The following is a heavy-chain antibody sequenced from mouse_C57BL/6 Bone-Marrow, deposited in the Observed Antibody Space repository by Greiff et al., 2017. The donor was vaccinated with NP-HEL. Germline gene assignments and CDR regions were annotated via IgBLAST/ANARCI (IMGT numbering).Heavy chain of an antibody. Sequence: QVQLQQSGPELVKPGASVKISCKASGYAFSSSWMNWVKQRPGKGLEWIGRIYPGDGDTNYNGKFKGKATLTADKSSSTAYMQLSSLTSDDSAVYFCARGGTWCSYRGQKTLVTVSA. D-gene: IGHD1-1*02. CDR3: ARGGTWCSY. V-gene: IGHV1-82*01. CDR2: IYPGDGDT. J-gene: IGHJ3*01. CDR1: GYAFSSSW.